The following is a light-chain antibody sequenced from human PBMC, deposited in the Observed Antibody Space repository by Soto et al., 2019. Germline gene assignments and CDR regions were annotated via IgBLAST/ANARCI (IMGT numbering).Light chain of an antibody. V-gene: IGLV2-14*03. CDR2: DVS. CDR1: SSDVGGYNY. J-gene: IGLJ3*02. CDR3: SSYTSISGSSGV. Sequence: QSVLTQPASVSGSPGQSITISCTGTSSDVGGYNYVSWYQQHPGRAPKLMISDVSNRPSGVSNRFSGSKSGNTASLTISGLQAEDEADYYCSSYTSISGSSGVFGGGTKLTVL.